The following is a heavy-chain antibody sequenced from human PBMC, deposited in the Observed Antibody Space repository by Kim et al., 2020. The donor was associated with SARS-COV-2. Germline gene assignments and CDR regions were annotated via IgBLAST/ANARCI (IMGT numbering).Heavy chain of an antibody. D-gene: IGHD3-9*01. Sequence: GGSLRLSCAASGFTFSSYSMNWVRQAPGKGLEWVSYISSSSSTIYYADSVKGRFTISRDNAKNSLYLQMNSLRDEDTAVYYCARVVDNYDILTGYIDYWGQGTLVTVSS. V-gene: IGHV3-48*02. J-gene: IGHJ4*02. CDR3: ARVVDNYDILTGYIDY. CDR1: GFTFSSYS. CDR2: ISSSSSTI.